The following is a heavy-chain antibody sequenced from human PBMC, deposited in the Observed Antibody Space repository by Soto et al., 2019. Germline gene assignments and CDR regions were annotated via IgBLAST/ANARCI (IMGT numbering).Heavy chain of an antibody. V-gene: IGHV3-23*01. J-gene: IGHJ4*02. CDR1: GFAPTTPP. Sequence: GGTLRRSRAGSGFAPTTPPLSCVRQPPGSGRECGTTISGPASRKYYVGSGKGRLFISKDNSKNTVTLQMNNLTLDDTAVYCCATSLRSFDNWGQGTRVTVSS. D-gene: IGHD3-3*01. CDR2: ISGPASRK. CDR3: ATSLRSFDN.